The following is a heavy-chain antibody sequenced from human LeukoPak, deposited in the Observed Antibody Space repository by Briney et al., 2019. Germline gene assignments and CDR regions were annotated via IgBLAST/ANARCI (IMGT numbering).Heavy chain of an antibody. V-gene: IGHV3-21*01. J-gene: IGHJ5*02. Sequence: PGGSLRLSCAASGFTFITYSMTWVRQAPGKGLEWVSSISSITSSYIHYADSVKGRFTISRDNVKNSLYLQMNSLRAEDTAVYYCVRDDWLSHWGQGALVTVSS. CDR2: ISSITSSYI. CDR1: GFTFITYS. CDR3: VRDDWLSH.